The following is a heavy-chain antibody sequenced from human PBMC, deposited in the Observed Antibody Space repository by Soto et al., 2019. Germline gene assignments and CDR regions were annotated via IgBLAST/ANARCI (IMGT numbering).Heavy chain of an antibody. CDR1: GFTFSSYS. J-gene: IGHJ6*02. D-gene: IGHD3-22*01. CDR3: ARDHPNSSGWQSLGAYYYYGMDV. Sequence: EVQLVESGGGLVQPGGSLRLSCAASGFTFSSYSMNWVRQAPGKGLEWVSYISSSSSTIYYADSVKGRFTISRDNAKNSLYLQMNSLRDDDTAVYYCARDHPNSSGWQSLGAYYYYGMDVWGQGTTVTVSS. V-gene: IGHV3-48*02. CDR2: ISSSSSTI.